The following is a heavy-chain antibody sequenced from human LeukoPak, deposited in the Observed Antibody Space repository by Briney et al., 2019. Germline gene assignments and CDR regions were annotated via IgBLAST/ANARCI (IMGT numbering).Heavy chain of an antibody. Sequence: GGSLRLSCAASGFTFSSYSMNWVRQAPGKGLEWVSSISSSSSYIYYADSVKGRFTISRDNAKNSLYLQMNSLRAEDTAVYYCASSARLEVVSNWFDPWGQGTLVTVSS. D-gene: IGHD3-3*01. CDR2: ISSSSSYI. CDR3: ASSARLEVVSNWFDP. CDR1: GFTFSSYS. V-gene: IGHV3-21*01. J-gene: IGHJ5*02.